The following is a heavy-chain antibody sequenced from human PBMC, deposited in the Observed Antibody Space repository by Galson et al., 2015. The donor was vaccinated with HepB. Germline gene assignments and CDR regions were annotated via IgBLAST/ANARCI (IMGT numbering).Heavy chain of an antibody. Sequence: SLRLSCAASGFTFSDYYMSWIRQAPGKGLEWVSYISSSSSYTNYADSLKGRFTISRDTAKNSLYLQMNSLRAEDTAVYYCARAGLRSSSWYSWYFDLWGRGTLVTVSS. CDR2: ISSSSSYT. V-gene: IGHV3-11*05. CDR3: ARAGLRSSSWYSWYFDL. D-gene: IGHD6-13*01. J-gene: IGHJ2*01. CDR1: GFTFSDYY.